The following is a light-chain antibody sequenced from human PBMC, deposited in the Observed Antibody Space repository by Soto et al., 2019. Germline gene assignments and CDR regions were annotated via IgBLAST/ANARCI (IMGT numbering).Light chain of an antibody. V-gene: IGKV3-20*01. CDR2: GAS. CDR1: QSVSSSY. CDR3: QQYGSFRYT. Sequence: EIVLTQSPGTLSLSPGERATLSCRASQSVSSSYLAWYQQKPGQAPRLLIYGASSRATGIPDRFSGSGSGTDFTLTISRLEPEEFAVYYCQQYGSFRYTFGQGTELESK. J-gene: IGKJ2*01.